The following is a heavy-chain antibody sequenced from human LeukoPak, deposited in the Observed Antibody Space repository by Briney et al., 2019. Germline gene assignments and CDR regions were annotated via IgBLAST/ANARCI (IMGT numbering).Heavy chain of an antibody. Sequence: GGSLRLSCAASGFTFSSYSMNWVRQAPGKGLGWVSYITRSSSAIYYADSVKGRFTISRDNAKNSLYLQMNSLRAEDTAVYYCAGDIVGATAYWGQGTLVTVSS. J-gene: IGHJ4*02. CDR2: ITRSSSAI. CDR1: GFTFSSYS. CDR3: AGDIVGATAY. V-gene: IGHV3-48*01. D-gene: IGHD1-26*01.